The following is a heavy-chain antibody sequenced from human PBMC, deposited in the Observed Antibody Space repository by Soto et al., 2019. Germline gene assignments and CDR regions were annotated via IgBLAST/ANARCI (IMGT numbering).Heavy chain of an antibody. CDR3: ARLPRTYCGGDCNPNWFDP. J-gene: IGHJ5*02. D-gene: IGHD2-21*02. CDR1: GGSFSGYY. CDR2: INHSGST. V-gene: IGHV4-34*01. Sequence: QVQLQQWGAGLLKTSETLSLTCAVYGGSFSGYYWSWIRQPPGKGLEWIGEINHSGSTNYNPSLKSRVTISVDTSKNQFSLKLSSVNAADTAVYYCARLPRTYCGGDCNPNWFDPWGQGTLVTVSS.